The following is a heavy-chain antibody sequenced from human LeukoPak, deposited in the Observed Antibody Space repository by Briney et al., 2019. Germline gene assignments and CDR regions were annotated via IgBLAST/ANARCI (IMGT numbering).Heavy chain of an antibody. CDR1: GFTFSNYA. CDR2: ISDSGGNT. J-gene: IGHJ4*02. D-gene: IGHD4-17*01. CDR3: AKFRSYGASSFDY. V-gene: IGHV3-23*01. Sequence: GGSLRLSCAASGFTFSNYAMNWVRQAPGKGLEWVSSISDSGGNTYYADSVKGRFTISRDNSKSTLYLHLNSLRAEDTAVYYCAKFRSYGASSFDYWGQGTLVTVSS.